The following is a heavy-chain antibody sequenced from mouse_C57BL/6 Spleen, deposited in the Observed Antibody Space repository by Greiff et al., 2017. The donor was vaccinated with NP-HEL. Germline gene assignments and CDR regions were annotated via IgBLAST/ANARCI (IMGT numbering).Heavy chain of an antibody. CDR2: IYPSSGST. D-gene: IGHD2-4*01. V-gene: IGHV1-55*01. CDR1: GYTFTSYW. CDR3: ARRVYDYDRDWYFDV. J-gene: IGHJ1*03. Sequence: QVQLQQPGAELVKPGASVKMSCKASGYTFTSYWITWVKQRPGQGLEWIGDIYPSSGSTNYNEKFKSKATLTVDTSSSTAYMQLSSLTSEDSAVYYCARRVYDYDRDWYFDVWGTGTTVTVSS.